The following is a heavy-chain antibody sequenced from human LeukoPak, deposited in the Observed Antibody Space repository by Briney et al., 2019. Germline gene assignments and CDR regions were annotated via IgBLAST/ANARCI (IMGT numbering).Heavy chain of an antibody. CDR3: SSGSGEGNPFDY. V-gene: IGHV3-30*02. CDR2: IRYDGSNK. CDR1: GFTFSSYG. Sequence: GGSLRLSCAASGFTFSSYGMHWVRQAPGKGLEWVAFIRYDGSNKYYADSVKGRFTISGDNSKNTLYLQMNSLRAEDTAVYYCSSGSGEGNPFDYWGQGTLVTVSS. J-gene: IGHJ4*02. D-gene: IGHD6-19*01.